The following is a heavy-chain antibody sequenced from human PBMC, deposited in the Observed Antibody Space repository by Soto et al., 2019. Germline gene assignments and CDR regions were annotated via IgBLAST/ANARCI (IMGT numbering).Heavy chain of an antibody. CDR2: INHSGST. J-gene: IGHJ4*02. CDR3: ARGRRWLHPFDY. CDR1: GGSFSGYY. Sequence: SETLSLTCAVYGGSFSGYYWSWIRQPPGKGLEWIGEINHSGSTNYNPSLKSRVTISVDTSKNQFSLKLSSVTAADTAVYYCARGRRWLHPFDYWGQGTLVTVSS. D-gene: IGHD5-12*01. V-gene: IGHV4-34*01.